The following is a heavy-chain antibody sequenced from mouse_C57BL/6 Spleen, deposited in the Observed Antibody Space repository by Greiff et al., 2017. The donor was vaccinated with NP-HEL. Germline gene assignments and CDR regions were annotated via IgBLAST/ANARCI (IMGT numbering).Heavy chain of an antibody. D-gene: IGHD1-1*01. CDR1: GFTFSNYW. Sequence: EVKLMESGGGLVQPGGSMKLSCVASGFTFSNYWMNWVRQSPEKGLEWVAQIRLKSDNYATHYAESVKGRFTISRDDSKSSVYLQMNNLRAEDTGIYYCTGGGYGSSYYFDYWGQGTTLTVSS. CDR3: TGGGYGSSYYFDY. J-gene: IGHJ2*01. V-gene: IGHV6-3*01. CDR2: IRLKSDNYAT.